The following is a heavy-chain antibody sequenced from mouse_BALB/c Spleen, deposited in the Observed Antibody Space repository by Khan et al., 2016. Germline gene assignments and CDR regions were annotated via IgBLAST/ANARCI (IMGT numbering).Heavy chain of an antibody. CDR1: GFTFSSYG. J-gene: IGHJ2*01. CDR2: SNNNGGNT. V-gene: IGHV5-6-3*01. D-gene: IGHD1-1*01. CDR3: TRICNYGSPYFDF. Sequence: EVELVESGGGLVQPGGSLKLSCAASGFTFSSYGMSWVRQTPDKRLELVATSNNNGGNTYYPDNMKGRFTMSRDNAKNTLYLQMSSLKSEDTAMYFCTRICNYGSPYFDFWGQGTTLTVSS.